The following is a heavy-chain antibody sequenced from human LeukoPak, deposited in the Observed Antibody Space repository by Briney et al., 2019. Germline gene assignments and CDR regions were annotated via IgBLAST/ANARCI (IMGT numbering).Heavy chain of an antibody. D-gene: IGHD2-15*01. Sequence: KASETLSLTCAVYGGSFSGYYWSWIRQPPGKGLEWIGETNHSGSTNYNPSLKSRVTISVDTSKNQFSLKLSSVTAADTAVYYCARDGCSGGSCYYGMDVWGQGTTVTVSS. V-gene: IGHV4-34*01. J-gene: IGHJ6*02. CDR3: ARDGCSGGSCYYGMDV. CDR2: TNHSGST. CDR1: GGSFSGYY.